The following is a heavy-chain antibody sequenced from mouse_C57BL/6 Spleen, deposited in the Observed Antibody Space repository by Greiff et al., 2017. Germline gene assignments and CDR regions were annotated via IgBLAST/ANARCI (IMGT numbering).Heavy chain of an antibody. D-gene: IGHD2-3*01. CDR2: IWSGGST. CDR3: ARNDGFYPWFAY. Sequence: VKLVDSLPFLFHPSQSLSITCTVSGFSLTSYGVHWVRQSPGKGLEWLGVIWSGGSTDYNAAFISRLSISKDNSKSQVFFKMNSLQADDTAIYYCARNDGFYPWFAYWGQGTLVTVSA. CDR1: GFSLTSYG. V-gene: IGHV2-2*01. J-gene: IGHJ3*01.